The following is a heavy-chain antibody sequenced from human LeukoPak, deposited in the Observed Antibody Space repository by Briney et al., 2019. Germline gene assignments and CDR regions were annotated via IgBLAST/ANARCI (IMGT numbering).Heavy chain of an antibody. J-gene: IGHJ5*02. D-gene: IGHD6-19*01. V-gene: IGHV3-23*01. CDR3: AKVSAYSTGWYTS. CDR2: ISGSGGTT. Sequence: SGGSLRLSCGASGFTFINAWMSWVRQAPGKGLEWVSAISGSGGTTYYADSVKGRFTVSRDNSKNTLFLDMNSLRAEDTAVYYCAKVSAYSTGWYTSWGQGTLVTASS. CDR1: GFTFINAW.